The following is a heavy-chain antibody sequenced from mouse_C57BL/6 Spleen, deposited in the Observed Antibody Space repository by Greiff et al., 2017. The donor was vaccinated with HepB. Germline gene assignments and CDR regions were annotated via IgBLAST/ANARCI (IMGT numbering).Heavy chain of an antibody. V-gene: IGHV1-26*01. CDR3: ARGRAAQATDYFDY. Sequence: VQLQQSGPELVKPGASVKISCKASGYTFTDYYMNWVKQSHGKSLEWIGDINPNNGGTSYNQKFKGKATLTVDKSSSTAYMELRSLTSEDSAAYYCARGRAAQATDYFDYWGQGTTLTVSS. CDR2: INPNNGGT. J-gene: IGHJ2*01. D-gene: IGHD3-2*02. CDR1: GYTFTDYY.